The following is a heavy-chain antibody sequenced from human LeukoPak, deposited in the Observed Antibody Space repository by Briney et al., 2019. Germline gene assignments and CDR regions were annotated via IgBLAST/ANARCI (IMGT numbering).Heavy chain of an antibody. CDR3: ASPPADYGDFSFNY. J-gene: IGHJ4*02. V-gene: IGHV4-39*01. D-gene: IGHD4-17*01. CDR2: IYYSGST. Sequence: SETPSLTCTVSGGSISSSSYYWGWIRQPPGKGLEWIGSIYYSGSTYYNPSLKSRVTISVDTSKNQFSLKLSSVTAADTAVYYCASPPADYGDFSFNYWGQGTLVTVSS. CDR1: GGSISSSSYY.